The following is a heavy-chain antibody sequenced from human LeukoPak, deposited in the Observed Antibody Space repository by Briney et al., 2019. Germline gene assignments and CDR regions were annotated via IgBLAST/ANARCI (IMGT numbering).Heavy chain of an antibody. CDR2: INHSGST. J-gene: IGHJ4*02. CDR1: GGSFSGYY. D-gene: IGHD3-9*01. V-gene: IGHV4-34*01. Sequence: SETLSLTCTVYGGSFSGYYWSWIRQPPGKGLEWIGEINHSGSTNYTPSLKSRVTISVDRSKNQFSLKLSSVTAADTAVYYCAGGTGYGIYYFDYWGQGTLVTVSS. CDR3: AGGTGYGIYYFDY.